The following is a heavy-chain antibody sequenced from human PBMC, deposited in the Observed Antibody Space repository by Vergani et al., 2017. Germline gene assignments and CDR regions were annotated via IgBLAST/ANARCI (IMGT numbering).Heavy chain of an antibody. Sequence: QVQLVQSGAEVKKPGSSVKVSCKASGATFRSNTISWVRQVPGQGLEWMGRIIPVLGKTKYAQDFQGRLTITADTSTSTAYMELTSLRSQDTAVYYCAREPRGYGGDPEGYYYGMDVWGQGTTVTVSS. CDR2: IIPVLGKT. D-gene: IGHD2-21*02. V-gene: IGHV1-69*08. CDR1: GATFRSNT. J-gene: IGHJ6*02. CDR3: AREPRGYGGDPEGYYYGMDV.